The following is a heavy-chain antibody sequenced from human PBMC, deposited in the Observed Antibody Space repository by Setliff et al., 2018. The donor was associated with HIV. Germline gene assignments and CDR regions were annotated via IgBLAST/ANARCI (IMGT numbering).Heavy chain of an antibody. J-gene: IGHJ3*02. CDR1: GDSIRSNSYY. CDR3: ARIIMPRGGAFDI. CDR2: IYYSGST. Sequence: SETLSLTCTVSGDSIRSNSYYWGWIRQPPGRRLEWIGSIYYSGSTYYNPSLQSRVAISVDTSRRQLSLKLTSVTAADTAVYYCARIIMPRGGAFDIWGQGTMVTVSS. D-gene: IGHD3-10*01. V-gene: IGHV4-39*07.